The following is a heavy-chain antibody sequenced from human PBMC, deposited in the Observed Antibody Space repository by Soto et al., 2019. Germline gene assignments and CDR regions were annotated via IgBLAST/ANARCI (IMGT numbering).Heavy chain of an antibody. D-gene: IGHD2-21*01. J-gene: IGHJ4*02. V-gene: IGHV4-4*02. CDR1: GGSITNSNW. CDR3: ARGPPIVGNTTPLDS. CDR2: IYHAGST. Sequence: SETLSLTCTVSGGSITNSNWWSWVRLPPAKGLEWIGDIYHAGSTKYNPSLKRRVTMSVDTSNNQFALTLTSVTAADTAVYFCARGPPIVGNTTPLDSWGQGTLVTVS.